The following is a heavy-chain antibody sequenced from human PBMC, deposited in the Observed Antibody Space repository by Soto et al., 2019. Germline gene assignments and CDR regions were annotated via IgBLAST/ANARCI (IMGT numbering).Heavy chain of an antibody. V-gene: IGHV4-34*01. D-gene: IGHD3-10*01. J-gene: IGHJ6*02. CDR1: GGSFSGYY. CDR2: INHSGST. CDR3: ARGPRSSLRAYYYGMDV. Sequence: SETLSLTCAVYGGSFSGYYWSWIRQPPGKGLEWIGEINHSGSTNYNPSLKSRVTISVDTSKNQFSLKLSSVTAADTAVYYCARGPRSSLRAYYYGMDVWGQGTTVTVSS.